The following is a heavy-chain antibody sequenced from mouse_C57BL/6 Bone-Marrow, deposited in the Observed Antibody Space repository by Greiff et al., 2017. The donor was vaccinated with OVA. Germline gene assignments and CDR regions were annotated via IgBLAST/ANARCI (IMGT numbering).Heavy chain of an antibody. CDR2: ISDGGSYT. J-gene: IGHJ3*01. CDR1: GFTFSSYA. Sequence: DVKLVESGGGLVKPGGSLKLSCAASGFTFSSYAMSWVRQTPEKRLEWVATISDGGSYTYYPDNVKGRFTISRDNAKNNLYLQMSHLKSEDTAMYYCARDRWSWFAYWGQGTLVTVSA. CDR3: ARDRWSWFAY. V-gene: IGHV5-4*01.